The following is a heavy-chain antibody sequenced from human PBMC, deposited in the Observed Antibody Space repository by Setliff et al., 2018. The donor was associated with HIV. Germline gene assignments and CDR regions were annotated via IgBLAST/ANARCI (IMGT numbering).Heavy chain of an antibody. CDR1: GYTFTSYH. V-gene: IGHV1-2*02. CDR3: ARDLVVVAPYYCFDP. J-gene: IGHJ5*02. D-gene: IGHD2-15*01. Sequence: GASVTVSCKTSGYTFTSYHLHWLRQAPGQGLEWMGWINPNSGDTRYAQRFQGRVTMTRDTSTNTAYMELNSLTSDDTAVYYCARDLVVVAPYYCFDPWGQGTLVTVSS. CDR2: INPNSGDT.